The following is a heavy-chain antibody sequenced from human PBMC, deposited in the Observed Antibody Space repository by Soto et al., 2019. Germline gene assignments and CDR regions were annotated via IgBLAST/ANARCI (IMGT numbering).Heavy chain of an antibody. CDR3: ARDAGYCNSVSCYPYNMDV. Sequence: SETLSLTCTVSGESISSGDHYWSWVRQSPGEGLEWIGFIYYSGNTYYNPSLKSRVSVSVDTSNNQFSLKLNSVTAADTAVYYCARDAGYCNSVSCYPYNMDVWRQGTTGTVSS. D-gene: IGHD2-15*01. CDR1: GESISSGDHY. J-gene: IGHJ6*02. CDR2: IYYSGNT. V-gene: IGHV4-30-4*01.